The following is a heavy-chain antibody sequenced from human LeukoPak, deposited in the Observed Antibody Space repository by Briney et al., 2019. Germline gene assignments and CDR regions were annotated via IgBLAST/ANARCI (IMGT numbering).Heavy chain of an antibody. CDR1: GYSFTSYW. D-gene: IGHD6-19*01. Sequence: GESLKISCKGSGYSFTSYWIGWVRQMPGKGLEWMGIIYPGDSDTRYSPSFQGQVTISADKSISPAYLQWSSLKASDTAMYYCARRSPWDSSGWFFFDYWGQGTLVTVSS. J-gene: IGHJ4*02. V-gene: IGHV5-51*01. CDR2: IYPGDSDT. CDR3: ARRSPWDSSGWFFFDY.